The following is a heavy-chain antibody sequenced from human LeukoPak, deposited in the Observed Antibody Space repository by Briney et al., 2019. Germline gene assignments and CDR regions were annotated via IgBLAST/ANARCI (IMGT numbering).Heavy chain of an antibody. CDR1: GFTFSSYA. D-gene: IGHD5-18*01. CDR2: ISYDGSNK. V-gene: IGHV3-30*04. CDR3: ARAGDTATVTFDY. Sequence: PGGSLRLSCAASGFTFSSYAMHWVRQAPGKGLEWVAVISYDGSNKYYADSVKGRFTISRDNSKNTLYLQMNSLRAEDTAVYYCARAGDTATVTFDYWGQGTLVTVSS. J-gene: IGHJ4*02.